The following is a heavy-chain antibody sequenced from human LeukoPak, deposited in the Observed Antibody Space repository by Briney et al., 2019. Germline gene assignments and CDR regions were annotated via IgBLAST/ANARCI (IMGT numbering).Heavy chain of an antibody. Sequence: ASVKVSCKASGYTFTSYYMHWVRQAPGQGLEWMGIISPSGGSTSYAQKFQGRVTISVDTSKNQFSLKLSSVTAADTAVYYCAVGPEYYWGQGTLVTVSS. CDR1: GYTFTSYY. CDR3: AVGPEYY. V-gene: IGHV1-46*01. J-gene: IGHJ4*02. D-gene: IGHD6-6*01. CDR2: ISPSGGST.